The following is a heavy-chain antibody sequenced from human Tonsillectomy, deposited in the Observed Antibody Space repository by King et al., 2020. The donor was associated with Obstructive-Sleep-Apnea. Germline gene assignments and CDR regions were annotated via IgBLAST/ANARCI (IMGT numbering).Heavy chain of an antibody. D-gene: IGHD3-10*01. CDR3: ARDRGFGWFDP. Sequence: VQLVESGGGLVQPGGSLRLSCAASGFTFSSYDMHWVRQATGKGLEWVSAIGTAGDTYYPGSVKGRFTISSENAKNSLYLQMNSLRAGDTAVYYCARDRGFGWFDPWGQGTLVTVSS. J-gene: IGHJ5*02. CDR1: GFTFSSYD. CDR2: IGTAGDT. V-gene: IGHV3-13*01.